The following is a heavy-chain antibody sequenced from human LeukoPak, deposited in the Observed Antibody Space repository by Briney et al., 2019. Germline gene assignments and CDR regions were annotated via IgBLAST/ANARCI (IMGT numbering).Heavy chain of an antibody. V-gene: IGHV3-23*01. CDR3: AKGRGPGGIARHYIDY. CDR2: ISGSSGNT. CDR1: RFTFRDYA. Sequence: PGGSLRLSCAASRFTFRDYAMNWVPQAPGKGLEWVSSISGSSGNTYYTDSVKGRFTISRDNSKSTLYLQMNSLRAEDTAVYYCAKGRGPGGIARHYIDYWGQGTLVIVSS. D-gene: IGHD2-21*01. J-gene: IGHJ4*02.